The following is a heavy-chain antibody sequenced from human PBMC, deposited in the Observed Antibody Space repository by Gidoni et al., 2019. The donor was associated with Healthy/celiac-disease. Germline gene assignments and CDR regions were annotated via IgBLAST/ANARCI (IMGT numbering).Heavy chain of an antibody. CDR3: AGSSGYYGSLFDP. CDR2: IYYSGST. D-gene: IGHD3-22*01. V-gene: IGHV4-39*01. J-gene: IGHJ5*02. Sequence: QLQLQESGPGLVKPSETLSLTCTVSGGSISSSSYYWGWIRQPPGKGLEWIGSIYYSGSTYYNPSLKSRVTISVDTSKNQFSLKLSSVTAADTAVYYCAGSSGYYGSLFDPWGQGTLVTVSS. CDR1: GGSISSSSYY.